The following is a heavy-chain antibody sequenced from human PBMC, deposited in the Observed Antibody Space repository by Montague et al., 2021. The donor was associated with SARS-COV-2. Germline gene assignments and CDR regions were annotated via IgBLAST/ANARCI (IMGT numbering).Heavy chain of an antibody. J-gene: IGHJ3*02. V-gene: IGHV4-34*01. CDR2: VNHSGTT. CDR3: ARGRRRVVVPGAGSEGRAIDI. Sequence: SETLSLTCAISGGSFSNYYWGWIRQPPGKGLEWIGEVNHSGTTIYNPSVKSGVTISEDTSKNQFYLRLNSVTAADTAVYFCARGRRRVVVPGAGSEGRAIDIWGQGTTVTVSS. D-gene: IGHD2-2*01. CDR1: GGSFSNYY.